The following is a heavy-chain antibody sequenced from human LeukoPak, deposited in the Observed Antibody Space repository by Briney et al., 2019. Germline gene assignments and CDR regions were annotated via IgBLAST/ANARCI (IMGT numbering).Heavy chain of an antibody. V-gene: IGHV4-61*01. D-gene: IGHD2-2*01. CDR3: GRGAERLPAAIGWFGP. CDR2: IYDRGST. Sequence: PSETLSLTCTASGDSVSSGSYYWGWLRQPPGKGLEWFVYIYDRGSTNYNSSFKRRFTISVDTSNNQYSLRLSSGTAAAAVVYCWGRGAERLPAAIGWFGPWGQGTLVTVSS. J-gene: IGHJ5*02. CDR1: GDSVSSGSYY.